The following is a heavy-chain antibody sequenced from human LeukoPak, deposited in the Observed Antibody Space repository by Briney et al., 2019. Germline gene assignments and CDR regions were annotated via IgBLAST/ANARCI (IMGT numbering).Heavy chain of an antibody. Sequence: SETLSLTCTVSGGSISSYYWSWIRQPAGKGLEWIGRVYTSGSTNYNPSLKSRVTMSVDTSKNQFSLKLSSVTASDTAVYYCARSEYSSGWYDYWGQGTLVTVSS. V-gene: IGHV4-4*07. D-gene: IGHD6-19*01. CDR2: VYTSGST. CDR3: ARSEYSSGWYDY. J-gene: IGHJ4*02. CDR1: GGSISSYY.